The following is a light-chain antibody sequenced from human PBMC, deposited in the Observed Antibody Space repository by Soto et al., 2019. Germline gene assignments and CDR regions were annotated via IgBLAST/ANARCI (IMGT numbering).Light chain of an antibody. CDR2: EVS. V-gene: IGLV2-8*01. Sequence: QSALTQPPSASGSPGQSVTISCTGTSSDVGGYKYVSWYQHHPGQAPKLMIYEVSKRPSGVPDRFSGSKSGNTASLTVSGLQSEDEADYYCSSYAGNNNLVFGGGTKVTVL. CDR3: SSYAGNNNLV. CDR1: SSDVGGYKY. J-gene: IGLJ2*01.